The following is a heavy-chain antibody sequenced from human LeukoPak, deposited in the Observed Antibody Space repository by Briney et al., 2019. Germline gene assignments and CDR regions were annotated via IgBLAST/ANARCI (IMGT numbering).Heavy chain of an antibody. Sequence: WGSLRLSCAASEFTFSSYSMNWVRQAPGKGLEWVSYISSSSSTIYYADSVKGRFTISRDNAKNSLYLQMNRLRAEDTAVYYCARRGPYCSSTSCLYFDYWGEGTLVTVSS. V-gene: IGHV3-48*01. D-gene: IGHD2-2*01. CDR3: ARRGPYCSSTSCLYFDY. CDR2: ISSSSSTI. CDR1: EFTFSSYS. J-gene: IGHJ4*02.